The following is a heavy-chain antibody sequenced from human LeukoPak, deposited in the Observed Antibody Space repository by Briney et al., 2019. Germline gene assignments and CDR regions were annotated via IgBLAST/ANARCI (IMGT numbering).Heavy chain of an antibody. CDR3: AKAYSSGWYGEFDY. D-gene: IGHD6-19*01. CDR2: ISGSGGST. Sequence: GGSLRLSCAASGFTFSSYSMSWVRQAPGKGLEWVSAISGSGGSTYYADSVKGRFTISRDNSKNTLYLQMNSLRAEDTAVYYCAKAYSSGWYGEFDYWGQGTLVTVSS. J-gene: IGHJ4*02. V-gene: IGHV3-23*01. CDR1: GFTFSSYS.